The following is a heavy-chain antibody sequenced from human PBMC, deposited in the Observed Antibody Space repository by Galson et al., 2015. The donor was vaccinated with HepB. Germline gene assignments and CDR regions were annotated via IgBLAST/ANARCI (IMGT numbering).Heavy chain of an antibody. J-gene: IGHJ4*02. CDR2: INPNSGGT. D-gene: IGHD1-26*01. Sequence: SCKASGYTFTGYYMHWVRQAPGQGLEWMGWINPNSGGTNYAQKFQGWVTMTRDTSISTAYMELSRLRSDDTAVYYCARGYSGSYYLSYWGQGTLVTVSS. V-gene: IGHV1-2*04. CDR3: ARGYSGSYYLSY. CDR1: GYTFTGYY.